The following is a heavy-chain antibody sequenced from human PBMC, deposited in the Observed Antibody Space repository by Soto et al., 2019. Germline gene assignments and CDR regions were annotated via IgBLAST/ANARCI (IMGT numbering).Heavy chain of an antibody. CDR2: ISAYDGNT. Sequence: QVQLVQSGGEVKKPGASVKVSCKASGYTFTSYGIRWVRQAPGQGLEWMGRISAYDGNTNYAQKLQGRVTMTTDTATSTAYMELRSPRSDDTAVYYCARVVGALGHWFDPWGQGTLVTVSS. CDR3: ARVVGALGHWFDP. CDR1: GYTFTSYG. J-gene: IGHJ5*02. V-gene: IGHV1-18*01. D-gene: IGHD1-26*01.